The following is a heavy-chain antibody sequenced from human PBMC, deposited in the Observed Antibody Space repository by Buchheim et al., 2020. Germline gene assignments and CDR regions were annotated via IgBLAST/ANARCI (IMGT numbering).Heavy chain of an antibody. Sequence: QVQLQESGPGLVKPSQTLSLTCTVSGGSISSGGYYWSWIRQHPGKGLEWIGYIYYSGSTYCNPSLKSRVTISVDTSKNQFSLKLSSVTAADTAVYYCARDGFIVSGDYGGYYYYYMDVWGKGTT. J-gene: IGHJ6*03. CDR2: IYYSGST. CDR1: GGSISSGGYY. CDR3: ARDGFIVSGDYGGYYYYYMDV. V-gene: IGHV4-31*03. D-gene: IGHD4-17*01.